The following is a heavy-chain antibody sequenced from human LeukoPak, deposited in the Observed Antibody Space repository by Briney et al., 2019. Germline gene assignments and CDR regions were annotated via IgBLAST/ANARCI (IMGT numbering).Heavy chain of an antibody. CDR1: GFTFSSYW. J-gene: IGHJ4*02. CDR2: INGDGSST. Sequence: GGSLRLSCAASGFTFSSYWMHWVRQAPGKGLVWVSRINGDGSSTSYADSVKGRFTISRDNAKNTLCLQMNSLRAEDTAVYYCARDGTYSSSTYDYWGQGTLVTVSS. V-gene: IGHV3-74*01. CDR3: ARDGTYSSSTYDY. D-gene: IGHD6-6*01.